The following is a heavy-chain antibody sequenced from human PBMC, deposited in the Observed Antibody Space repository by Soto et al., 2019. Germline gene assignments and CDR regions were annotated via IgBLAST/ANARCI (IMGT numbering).Heavy chain of an antibody. D-gene: IGHD3-22*01. J-gene: IGHJ4*02. CDR3: ARGGGSGYYYRFDY. CDR1: GGSISSYY. Sequence: PSETLSLTCTVSGGSISSYYWIWIRQPPGKGLEWIGYIYYSGSTNYNPSLKSRVTISVDTSKNQFSLKLSSVTAADTAVYYCARGGGSGYYYRFDYWGQGTLVTVSS. V-gene: IGHV4-59*01. CDR2: IYYSGST.